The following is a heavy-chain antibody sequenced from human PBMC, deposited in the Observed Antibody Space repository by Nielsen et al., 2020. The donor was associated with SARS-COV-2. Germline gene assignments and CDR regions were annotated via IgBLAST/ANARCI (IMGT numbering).Heavy chain of an antibody. V-gene: IGHV3-74*01. CDR2: INTDGSKS. J-gene: IGHJ4*02. Sequence: SPTISCAGSGFNFSTYYMNWVRQAPGKGLMWVSRINTDGSKSAYADSVKGRFTISRDNARDTLYLQMNSLSAEDTAVYYCVRVRDDGYYYDTGPYDYWGQGALVTVSS. CDR1: GFNFSTYY. CDR3: VRVRDDGYYYDTGPYDY. D-gene: IGHD3-22*01.